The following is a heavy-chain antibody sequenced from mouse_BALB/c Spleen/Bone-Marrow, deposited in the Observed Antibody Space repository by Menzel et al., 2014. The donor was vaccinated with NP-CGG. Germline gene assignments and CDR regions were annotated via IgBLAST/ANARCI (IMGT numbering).Heavy chain of an antibody. CDR1: GFSLTSYG. V-gene: IGHV2-9*02. D-gene: IGHD4-1*01. Sequence: VNLVESGPGLVAPSQSLSITCTVSGFSLTSYGVHWVRQPPGKGLEWLGVIWAGGSTNYNSALMSRLSISKDNPKSQVFLKMNSLQTDDTAMYYCARTGFDYWGQGTTLTVSS. J-gene: IGHJ2*01. CDR2: IWAGGST. CDR3: ARTGFDY.